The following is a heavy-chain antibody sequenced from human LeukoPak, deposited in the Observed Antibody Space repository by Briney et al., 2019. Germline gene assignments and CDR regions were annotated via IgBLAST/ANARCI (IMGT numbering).Heavy chain of an antibody. CDR2: IWYDGSNK. CDR3: AKDYSSSSWYYFDY. Sequence: GGSLRLSCAASGFTFSSYGMHWVRQAPGKGLEWVAVIWYDGSNKYYADSVKGRFTISRDNSKNTLYLQMNSLRAEDTAVYYCAKDYSSSSWYYFDYWGQGTLVTVSS. CDR1: GFTFSSYG. D-gene: IGHD6-13*01. V-gene: IGHV3-33*06. J-gene: IGHJ4*02.